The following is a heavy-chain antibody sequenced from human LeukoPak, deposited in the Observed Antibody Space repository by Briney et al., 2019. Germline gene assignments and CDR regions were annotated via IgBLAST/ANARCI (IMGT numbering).Heavy chain of an antibody. CDR2: IWYDGSNK. V-gene: IGHV3-33*01. CDR3: ARDVPDYYDSSGYLN. CDR1: GFTFSSYG. D-gene: IGHD3-22*01. J-gene: IGHJ4*02. Sequence: GGSLRLSCAASGFTFSSYGMHWVRQAPGKGLEWVAVIWYDGSNKYYADSVKGRFTISRDNSKNTLYLQMNSLRAEDTAVYYCARDVPDYYDSSGYLNWGQGTLVTVSS.